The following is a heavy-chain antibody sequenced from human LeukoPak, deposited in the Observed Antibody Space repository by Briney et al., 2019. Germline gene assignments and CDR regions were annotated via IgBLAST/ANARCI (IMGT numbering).Heavy chain of an antibody. D-gene: IGHD3-16*02. Sequence: PSETLSLTCTVPGGSISSYYWSWIRQPPGKGLEWIGYIYYSGSTNYNPSLKSRVTISVDTSKNQFSLKLSSVTAADTAVYYCAREEDDYVWGSYRSQGNAFDIRGQGTMVTVSS. CDR2: IYYSGST. CDR3: AREEDDYVWGSYRSQGNAFDI. J-gene: IGHJ3*02. V-gene: IGHV4-59*01. CDR1: GGSISSYY.